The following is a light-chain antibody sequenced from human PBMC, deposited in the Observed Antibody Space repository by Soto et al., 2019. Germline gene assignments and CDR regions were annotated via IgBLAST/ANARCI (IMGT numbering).Light chain of an antibody. J-gene: IGLJ3*02. Sequence: NFMLTQPHSVSESSGKTVTISCTRSGGSVTSNYVQWFQQRPGSAPTTIIYEDDQRPSGVPDRFSGSIDISSNSASLTISGLKTEDEADYYCQSYDTLRVVFGGGTKLTVL. CDR3: QSYDTLRVV. V-gene: IGLV6-57*04. CDR2: EDD. CDR1: GGSVTSNY.